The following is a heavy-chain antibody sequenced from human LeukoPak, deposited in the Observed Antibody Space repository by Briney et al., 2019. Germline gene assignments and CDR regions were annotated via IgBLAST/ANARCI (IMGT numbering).Heavy chain of an antibody. D-gene: IGHD6-25*01. CDR3: ARAGISAYYYYMDV. Sequence: TVKVSCKASGYTFTSYDINWVRQATGQGLEWMGWMNPNSGNTGYAQKFQGRVTMTRNTSISTAYMELSSLRSDDTAVYYCARAGISAYYYYMDVWGKGTTVTVSS. J-gene: IGHJ6*03. CDR1: GYTFTSYD. V-gene: IGHV1-8*01. CDR2: MNPNSGNT.